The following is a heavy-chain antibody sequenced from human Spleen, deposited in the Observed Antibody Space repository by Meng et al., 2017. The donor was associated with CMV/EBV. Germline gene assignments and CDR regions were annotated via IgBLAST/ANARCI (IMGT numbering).Heavy chain of an antibody. Sequence: SGYSCTSYWIGWVRQMPGKGLEWMGIIYPGDSDTRYSPSFQGQVTISADKSISTAYLQWSSLKASDTAMYYCARLAMTTVTYYFDYWGQGTLVTVSS. CDR3: ARLAMTTVTYYFDY. CDR1: GYSCTSYW. CDR2: IYPGDSDT. J-gene: IGHJ4*02. D-gene: IGHD4-17*01. V-gene: IGHV5-51*01.